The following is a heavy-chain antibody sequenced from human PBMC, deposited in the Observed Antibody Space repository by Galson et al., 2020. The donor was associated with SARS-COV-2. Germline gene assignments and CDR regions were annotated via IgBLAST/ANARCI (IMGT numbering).Heavy chain of an antibody. V-gene: IGHV3-7*01. CDR2: IKRDGSEP. D-gene: IGHD3-22*01. Sequence: TGGSLRLSCAASGFTLSDYWMSWLRQAPGKGLEWVATIKRDGSEPSNADAAKGRFTTFRDNANNSLYLQMDSLRDEDTAIYYCVRKQYYYDDIKGWFDSWGQGTQVTVSS. CDR1: GFTLSDYW. CDR3: VRKQYYYDDIKGWFDS. J-gene: IGHJ5*01.